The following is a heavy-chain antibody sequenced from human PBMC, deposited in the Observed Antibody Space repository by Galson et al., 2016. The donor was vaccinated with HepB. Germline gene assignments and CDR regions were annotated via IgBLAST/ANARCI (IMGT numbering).Heavy chain of an antibody. CDR2: IYYTEIS. V-gene: IGHV4-31*03. CDR3: ARNPRFYPSSGYFSL. Sequence: TLSLTCTVSGVSVTSDDYYWTWIRQHPEKGLEWIGHIYYTEISDYKPSLRSRLSISVDTSKNQFSLMLTSVTAAATAVYYCARNPRFYPSSGYFSLWGQGTLVTVSS. CDR1: GVSVTSDDYY. D-gene: IGHD3-22*01. J-gene: IGHJ4*02.